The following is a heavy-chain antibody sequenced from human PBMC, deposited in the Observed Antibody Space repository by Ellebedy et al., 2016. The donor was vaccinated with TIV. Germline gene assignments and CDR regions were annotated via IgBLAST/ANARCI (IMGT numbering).Heavy chain of an antibody. J-gene: IGHJ4*02. D-gene: IGHD6-19*01. V-gene: IGHV1-18*01. CDR2: ISAYNGNT. CDR1: AGTFSSHA. Sequence: ASVKVSCKASAGTFSSHAISRVRQAHGQGLEWMGWISAYNGNTNYAQKLQGRVTMTTDTSTSTAYMELRSLRSDDTAVYYCARRIAVAGTTDYWGQGTLVTVSS. CDR3: ARRIAVAGTTDY.